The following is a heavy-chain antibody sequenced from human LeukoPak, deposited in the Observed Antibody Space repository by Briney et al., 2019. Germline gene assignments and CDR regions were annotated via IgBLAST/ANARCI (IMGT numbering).Heavy chain of an antibody. CDR1: GYTFTSYD. CDR2: MNPNSGNT. D-gene: IGHD6-13*01. Sequence: GSVKVSCKASGYTFTSYDINWVRQATGQGLEWMGWMNPNSGNTGYAQKFQGGVTMTRNTSISTAYMELSSLRSEDTAVYYCARGRGIAAAIGYWGQGTLVTVSS. CDR3: ARGRGIAAAIGY. J-gene: IGHJ4*02. V-gene: IGHV1-8*01.